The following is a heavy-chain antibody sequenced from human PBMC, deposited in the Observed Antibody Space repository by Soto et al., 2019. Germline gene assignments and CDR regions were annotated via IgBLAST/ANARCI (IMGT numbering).Heavy chain of an antibody. CDR1: GGTFNKYA. J-gene: IGHJ4*02. V-gene: IGHV1-69*01. Sequence: QVQLVQSGAEVQKPGSSVKVSCRASGGTFNKYAISWVRQAPGQGLEWMGGIIPVFGATNYAQRFQGRVTITAVESTSTAYMEVSSLRSEDTAVYYCAGSLEWSYALNQLVITTCGFYWGQGTLVTVSP. D-gene: IGHD3-22*01. CDR2: IIPVFGAT. CDR3: AGSLEWSYALNQLVITTCGFY.